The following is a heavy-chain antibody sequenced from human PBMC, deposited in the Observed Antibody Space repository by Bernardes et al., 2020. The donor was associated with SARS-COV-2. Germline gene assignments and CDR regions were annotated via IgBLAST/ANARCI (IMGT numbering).Heavy chain of an antibody. J-gene: IGHJ6*02. Sequence: GWSPRLYCAQAGFTNSDCAMTCPGQALGKVPWRQSGNCDGGISTDYADSVKGRLTISRDISKNTLYLQMNSLRAEDTAVYYCAKTISPHLPPWYGMDAWGQGTTVTVSS. CDR1: GFTNSDCA. D-gene: IGHD6-13*01. CDR2: NCDGGIST. V-gene: IGHV3-23*01. CDR3: AKTISPHLPPWYGMDA.